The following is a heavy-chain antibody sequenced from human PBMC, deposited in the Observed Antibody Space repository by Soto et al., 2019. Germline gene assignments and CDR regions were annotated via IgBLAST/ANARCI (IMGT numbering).Heavy chain of an antibody. Sequence: QVQLQQWGAGLLKPSETLSLTCAVYGGSFSGYYWSWIRQPPGKGLEWIGEINHSGSTNYNPSLKSRVTISVDTSKNQFSLKLSSVTAVDTAVYYCAREANYYDSSGYFTTGNDAFDIWGQGTMVTVSS. CDR1: GGSFSGYY. J-gene: IGHJ3*02. D-gene: IGHD3-22*01. CDR3: AREANYYDSSGYFTTGNDAFDI. CDR2: INHSGST. V-gene: IGHV4-34*01.